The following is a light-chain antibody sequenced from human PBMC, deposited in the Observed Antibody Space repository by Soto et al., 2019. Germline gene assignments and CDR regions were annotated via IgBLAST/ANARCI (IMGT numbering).Light chain of an antibody. V-gene: IGKV3-11*01. CDR3: QQRSNWPPVIT. Sequence: EIVLTQSPATLSLSPGERATLSCRASQSFSSYLAWYQQKPGQAPRLLIYDASKRATGIPARFSGRGSGTAFTLTISSLEPEDFAVYYCQQRSNWPPVITFGQGTRLEI. CDR2: DAS. CDR1: QSFSSY. J-gene: IGKJ5*01.